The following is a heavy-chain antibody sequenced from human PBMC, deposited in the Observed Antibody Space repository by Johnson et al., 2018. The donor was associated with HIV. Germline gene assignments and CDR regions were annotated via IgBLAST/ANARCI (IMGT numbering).Heavy chain of an antibody. CDR3: AREMATIRGYAFDI. D-gene: IGHD5-24*01. Sequence: QVQLVESGGGVVQPGRSLRLSCAASGFTFSSYAMHWVRQAPGKGLEWVAVISYDGSNKYYADSVTGRFTISRDNSNNTLYLQMNSLRAEDTAVYYCAREMATIRGYAFDIWGQGTMVTVSS. CDR2: ISYDGSNK. J-gene: IGHJ3*02. CDR1: GFTFSSYA. V-gene: IGHV3-30-3*01.